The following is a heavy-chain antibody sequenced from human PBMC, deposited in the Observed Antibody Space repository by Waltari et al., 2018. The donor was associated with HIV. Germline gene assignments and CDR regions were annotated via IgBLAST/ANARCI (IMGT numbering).Heavy chain of an antibody. CDR1: GFTFGDHA. CDR2: IRSKAYGGTT. V-gene: IGHV3-49*03. Sequence: EVQLVASGGGLIQPGRSLRLSCTASGFTFGDHAMSWFRQAPGKGLEWVGFIRSKAYGGTTEYAASVKGRFTISRDDSKSIAYLQMNSLKTEDTAVYYCTRNSGPDIWGQGTMVTVSS. CDR3: TRNSGPDI. D-gene: IGHD3-10*01. J-gene: IGHJ3*02.